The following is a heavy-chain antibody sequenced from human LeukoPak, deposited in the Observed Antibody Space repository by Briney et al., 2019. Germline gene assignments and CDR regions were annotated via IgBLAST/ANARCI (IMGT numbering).Heavy chain of an antibody. CDR1: GFTFSSYG. J-gene: IGHJ4*02. V-gene: IGHV3-30*18. Sequence: PGGSLRLSCAASGFTFSSYGMHWVRKAPGKGLEWVAVISCDGSNKYYADSVKGRFTISRDNSKNTLYLQMNSLRAEDTAVYYCAKSLEYYFDYWGQGTLVTVSS. CDR2: ISCDGSNK. CDR3: AKSLEYYFDY.